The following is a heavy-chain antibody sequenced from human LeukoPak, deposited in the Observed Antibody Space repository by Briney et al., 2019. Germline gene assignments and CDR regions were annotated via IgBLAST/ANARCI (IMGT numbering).Heavy chain of an antibody. V-gene: IGHV3-30*02. D-gene: IGHD2-2*02. CDR1: GFTFSSYG. Sequence: PGGSLRLSCAASGFTFSSYGMHWVRQAPGKGLEWVAFIRYDGSNKYYADSVKGRFTTSRDNSKNTLYLQMNSLRAEDTAVYYCAKSSDSDIVVIPAAIRLDYWGQGTLVTVSS. J-gene: IGHJ4*02. CDR2: IRYDGSNK. CDR3: AKSSDSDIVVIPAAIRLDY.